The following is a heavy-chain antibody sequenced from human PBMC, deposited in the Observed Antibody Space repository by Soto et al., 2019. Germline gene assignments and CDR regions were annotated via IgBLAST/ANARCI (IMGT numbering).Heavy chain of an antibody. CDR1: GFSLSNSA. V-gene: IGHV3-23*01. J-gene: IGHJ4*02. CDR3: AKVPQWVLRYHDWFFDY. D-gene: IGHD3-9*01. Sequence: EVQLLESGGGLVQPGGSLRLSCAVSGFSLSNSAMTWVRQAPGKGLELVSGISGSGDITYNTDSVKGRFAISRDTSKNVVYLQMRSLRAEDTAVYYCAKVPQWVLRYHDWFFDYWGQGTLVTVYS. CDR2: ISGSGDIT.